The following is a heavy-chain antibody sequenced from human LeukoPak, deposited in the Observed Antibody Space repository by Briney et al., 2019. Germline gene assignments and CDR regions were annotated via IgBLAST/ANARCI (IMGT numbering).Heavy chain of an antibody. Sequence: PGGSLRLSCAASGFTFSSYGMHWVRQAPGKGLEWVAFIRYDGSNKYYADSVKGRFTISRDNSKNTLYLQMNSLRAEDTAVYYCAKVPDDFRYMDVWGKGTTVTVSS. D-gene: IGHD3-3*01. CDR2: IRYDGSNK. V-gene: IGHV3-30*02. CDR1: GFTFSSYG. CDR3: AKVPDDFRYMDV. J-gene: IGHJ6*03.